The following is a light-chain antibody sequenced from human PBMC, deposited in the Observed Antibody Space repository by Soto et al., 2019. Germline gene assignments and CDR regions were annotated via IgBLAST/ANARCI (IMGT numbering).Light chain of an antibody. V-gene: IGLV2-8*01. CDR3: SSYVGTNSYV. J-gene: IGLJ1*01. CDR2: EVY. Sequence: QSVLTQPPSASGSPGQSVTISCTGTSSDVGGYNYVSWYQHHPGKAPKLIIYEVYKRPSGVPDRFSGSKSGNTAALTVSGLQAEDEADYYCSSYVGTNSYVFGTGTQLIVL. CDR1: SSDVGGYNY.